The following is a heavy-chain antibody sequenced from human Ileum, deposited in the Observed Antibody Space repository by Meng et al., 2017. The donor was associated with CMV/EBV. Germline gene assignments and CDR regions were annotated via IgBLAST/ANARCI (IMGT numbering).Heavy chain of an antibody. CDR2: INTNTGNP. CDR1: GYSFITYG. J-gene: IGHJ4*02. CDR3: TRGDGDHSSKFDY. D-gene: IGHD5-24*01. Sequence: QVQRVQAGSEVEELGASVKVPCKTSGYSFITYGINWVRQAPGQRLEWMGWINTNTGNPTYAQDCTGRFVFSLDTSVSTTYLQINNLRTEDSAVYYCTRGDGDHSSKFDYWGQGTLVTVSS. V-gene: IGHV7-4-1*02.